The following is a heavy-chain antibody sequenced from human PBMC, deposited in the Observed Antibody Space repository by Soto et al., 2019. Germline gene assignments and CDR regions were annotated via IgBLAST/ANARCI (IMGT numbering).Heavy chain of an antibody. CDR1: GGSISSSSCY. CDR2: IYYSGTT. CDR3: ARCFYDSSGFDS. V-gene: IGHV4-39*01. Sequence: QLQESGPGLVKPSETLSLTCSVSGGSISSSSCYWGWIRQPPGKGLEWIGNIYYSGTTYYNPSLKSRVTISVDMSKNQFSLKLSSVTAADTAMFYCARCFYDSSGFDSWGQGTLVTVSS. D-gene: IGHD3-22*01. J-gene: IGHJ4*02.